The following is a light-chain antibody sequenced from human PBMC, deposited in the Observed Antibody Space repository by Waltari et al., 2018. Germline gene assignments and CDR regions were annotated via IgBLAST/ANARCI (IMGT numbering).Light chain of an antibody. V-gene: IGKV3-20*01. CDR2: GAS. CDR3: QQYGSSPT. CDR1: QSVSSSY. J-gene: IGKJ5*01. Sequence: EIVLTQSPGTLSLSPGERATLSCRASQSVSSSYLAWYQQKPGQAPSPLIYGASSRATGIPDRFSGSGSGTDFTLTISRLEPEDFAVYYCQQYGSSPTFGQGTRLEIK.